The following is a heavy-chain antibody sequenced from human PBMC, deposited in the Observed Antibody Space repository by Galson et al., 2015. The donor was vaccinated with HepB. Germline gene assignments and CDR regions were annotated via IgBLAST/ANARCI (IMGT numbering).Heavy chain of an antibody. Sequence: SLRLSCAASGFTFSSYGMHWVRQAPGKGLEWVAVISYDGSNKYYADSVKGRFTISRDNSKNTLYLQMNSLRAEDTAVYYCAKDPAQIAVAVPTFDYWGQGTLVTVSS. CDR1: GFTFSSYG. CDR3: AKDPAQIAVAVPTFDY. J-gene: IGHJ4*02. D-gene: IGHD6-19*01. V-gene: IGHV3-30*18. CDR2: ISYDGSNK.